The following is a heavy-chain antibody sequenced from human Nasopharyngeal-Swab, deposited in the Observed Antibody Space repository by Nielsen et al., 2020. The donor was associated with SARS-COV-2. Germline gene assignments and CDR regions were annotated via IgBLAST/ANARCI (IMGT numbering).Heavy chain of an antibody. V-gene: IGHV1-46*01. J-gene: IGHJ4*02. Sequence: ASVKVSCKASGFTFTNYYIHWVRQAPGQGLEWMAIINPSGGSPTYAQRFQGRVTMTWDTSTGTVYMEISSLRFDDTAVYYCARDPMMCRSTSCAFDRWGQGTLVTVSS. CDR3: ARDPMMCRSTSCAFDR. D-gene: IGHD2-2*01. CDR1: GFTFTNYY. CDR2: INPSGGSP.